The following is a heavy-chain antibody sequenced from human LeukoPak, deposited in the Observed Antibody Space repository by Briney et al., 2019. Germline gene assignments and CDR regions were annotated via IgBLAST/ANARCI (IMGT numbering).Heavy chain of an antibody. CDR3: ARLHYRSGSTKPTGFDY. CDR2: INHSGST. Sequence: PSETLSLTCAVYGGSFSGYYWSWIRQPPGKGLEWIGEINHSGSTNYNPSLKSRVTISVDTSKNQFSLKLSSVTAADTAVYYCARLHYRSGSTKPTGFDYWGQGTLVTVSS. D-gene: IGHD3-10*01. J-gene: IGHJ4*02. V-gene: IGHV4-34*01. CDR1: GGSFSGYY.